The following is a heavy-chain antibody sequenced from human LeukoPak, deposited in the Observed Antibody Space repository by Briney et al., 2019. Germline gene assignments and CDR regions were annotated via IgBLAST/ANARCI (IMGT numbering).Heavy chain of an antibody. J-gene: IGHJ4*02. V-gene: IGHV3-49*03. CDR1: GFTFGDYA. D-gene: IGHD6-6*01. CDR3: TRRGTIAACDY. Sequence: PGRSLRLSCTVSGFTFGDYAMSWFRQAPGKGLEWVGFIRSKAYGGTTEYAASVKGRFTISRDDSKSIGYLQMNSLKTEDTAVYYCTRRGTIAACDYWGQGTLVTVSS. CDR2: IRSKAYGGTT.